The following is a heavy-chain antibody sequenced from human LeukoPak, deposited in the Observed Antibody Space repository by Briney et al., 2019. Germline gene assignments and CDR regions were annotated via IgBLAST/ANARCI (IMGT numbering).Heavy chain of an antibody. CDR3: AKGSRSSRPYSFDF. Sequence: GGSLRLSCAASGFTFNTYAMSWVRQAPGKGLERVSAITGSGDDTFHADSVKGRFTISRDNSRNTLYMDMNSLRVEDMAIYYCAKGSRSSRPYSFDFWGQGILVTVSS. V-gene: IGHV3-23*01. CDR2: ITGSGDDT. CDR1: GFTFNTYA. D-gene: IGHD4-11*01. J-gene: IGHJ4*02.